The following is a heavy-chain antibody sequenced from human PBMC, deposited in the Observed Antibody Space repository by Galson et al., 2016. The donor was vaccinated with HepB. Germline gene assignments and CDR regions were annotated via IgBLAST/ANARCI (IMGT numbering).Heavy chain of an antibody. Sequence: SLRLSCAASGFPFSSYDMHWVRQSTGKGLEWVSGIGTASDTFYACSVNGRFNISRENAENSLYLQMNSLRVGDTAVYYCARGGLGYCTGGGCTPFDPWGQGTLVTVSS. V-gene: IGHV3-13*01. CDR1: GFPFSSYD. CDR2: IGTASDT. CDR3: ARGGLGYCTGGGCTPFDP. J-gene: IGHJ5*02. D-gene: IGHD2-8*02.